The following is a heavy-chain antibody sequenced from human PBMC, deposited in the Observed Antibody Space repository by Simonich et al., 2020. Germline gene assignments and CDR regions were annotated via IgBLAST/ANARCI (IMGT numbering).Heavy chain of an antibody. V-gene: IGHV1-69*09. Sequence: QVQLVQSGAEVKKPGSSVKVSCKASGGTFSSYAISWVRQAPGQGLEWKGGNIPNPDIANYAQEFPGRGTNNADKSTSTAYMELSSLRSEDTAVYYCARGGLADRRIVYYYYMDVWGKGTTVTVSS. CDR3: ARGGLADRRIVYYYYMDV. CDR2: NIPNPDIA. CDR1: GGTFSSYA. D-gene: IGHD2-15*01. J-gene: IGHJ6*03.